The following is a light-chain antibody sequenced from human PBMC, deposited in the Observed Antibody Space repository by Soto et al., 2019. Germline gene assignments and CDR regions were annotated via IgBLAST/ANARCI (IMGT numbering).Light chain of an antibody. CDR3: QQRNMWPRT. V-gene: IGKV3-15*01. CDR1: QSISDT. CDR2: GAS. Sequence: EIGMKQSPVTLSVSPGGRATLSCRASQSISDTLAWYQQKPGQAPRLLIHGASTRAPGFPARFSGSGSGTDFTLTISSLQSEDFAVYHCQQRNMWPRTFGQGTKVDIK. J-gene: IGKJ1*01.